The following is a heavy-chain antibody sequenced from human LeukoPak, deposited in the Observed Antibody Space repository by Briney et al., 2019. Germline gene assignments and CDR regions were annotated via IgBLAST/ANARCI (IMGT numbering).Heavy chain of an antibody. CDR3: AKDHYWSIDY. D-gene: IGHD3-3*01. Sequence: GGSLRLSCAASGFDFSSNWMHWVRHAPGQGLVWVSRIKGDGISTNYADSVKGRFTISRDIAKDTLYLQMNSLRAEDTGVYYCAKDHYWSIDYWGRGTLVTVSS. J-gene: IGHJ4*02. V-gene: IGHV3-74*01. CDR1: GFDFSSNW. CDR2: IKGDGIST.